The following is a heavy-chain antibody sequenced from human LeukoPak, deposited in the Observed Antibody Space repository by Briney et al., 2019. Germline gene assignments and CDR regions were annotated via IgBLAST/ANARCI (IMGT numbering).Heavy chain of an antibody. V-gene: IGHV3-53*01. CDR3: ATIGAYDAFII. CDR1: GFTFSNAW. CDR2: IYSGGST. Sequence: GGSLRLSCAASGFTFSNAWMSWVRQAPGKGLEWVSVIYSGGSTYYADSVKGRFTISRDNSKNTLYLQMNSLRAEDTAVYYCATIGAYDAFIIWGQGTMVTVSS. D-gene: IGHD3-22*01. J-gene: IGHJ3*02.